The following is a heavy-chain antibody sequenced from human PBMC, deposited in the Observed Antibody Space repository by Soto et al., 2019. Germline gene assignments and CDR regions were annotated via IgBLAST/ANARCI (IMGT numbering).Heavy chain of an antibody. Sequence: EVQLVDSGGGLVQPGGSLRLSCAASGFTFSDHYMDWVRQAPGKGLEWVGRIRNTAQRFITEYAASVKGRFTVSRDESENSLYLQMNSLTIGDTAVDYCARPQRRSGGWSDYWGQGTLVTVSS. CDR2: IRNTAQRFIT. D-gene: IGHD6-19*01. CDR1: GFTFSDHY. V-gene: IGHV3-72*01. J-gene: IGHJ4*02. CDR3: ARPQRRSGGWSDY.